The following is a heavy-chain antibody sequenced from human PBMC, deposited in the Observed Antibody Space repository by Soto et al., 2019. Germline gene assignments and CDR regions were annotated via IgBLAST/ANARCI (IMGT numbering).Heavy chain of an antibody. Sequence: GGSLRLSCAASGFTFSSYSMNWVRQAPGKGLEWVSYISSSSTIYYADSVKGRFTISRDNAKNSLYLQMNSLRDEDTAVYYCARPIEFHWSQGTLVTVSS. D-gene: IGHD2-21*01. V-gene: IGHV3-48*02. CDR1: GFTFSSYS. J-gene: IGHJ4*02. CDR3: ARPIEFH. CDR2: ISSSSTI.